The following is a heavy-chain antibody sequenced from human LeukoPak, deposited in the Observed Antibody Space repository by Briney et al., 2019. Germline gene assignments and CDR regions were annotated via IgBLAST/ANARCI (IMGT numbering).Heavy chain of an antibody. Sequence: GGSLRLSCTASGFTVSSNYMSWVRQAPGKGLEWVSVIYSGGSTYYADSVKGRFTISRDNSKNTLYLQINSLRAEDTAVYYCARALKGFYYFDYWGQGTLVTVSS. V-gene: IGHV3-53*01. CDR1: GFTVSSNY. CDR3: ARALKGFYYFDY. CDR2: IYSGGST. J-gene: IGHJ4*02.